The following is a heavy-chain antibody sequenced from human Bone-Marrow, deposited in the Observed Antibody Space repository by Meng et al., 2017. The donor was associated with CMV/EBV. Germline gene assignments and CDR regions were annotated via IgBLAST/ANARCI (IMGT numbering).Heavy chain of an antibody. D-gene: IGHD2-2*02. Sequence: ASVKVSCKASGYSFTNYYIHWVRQAPGQGLEWMGWINPNNGDTDYAQDFQGRISVTTDTSSTTAYMELDNLRSDYTAVYYCARDWVPTCITPNCHTGMGSWGQGTLVTVSS. V-gene: IGHV1-2*02. CDR3: ARDWVPTCITPNCHTGMGS. CDR1: GYSFTNYY. CDR2: INPNNGDT. J-gene: IGHJ5*02.